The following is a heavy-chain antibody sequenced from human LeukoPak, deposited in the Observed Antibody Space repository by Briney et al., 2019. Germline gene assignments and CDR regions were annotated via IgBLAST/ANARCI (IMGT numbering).Heavy chain of an antibody. Sequence: SGTLSLTCAVSGGSISSSNWWSWVRQPPGKGLEWIGEIYHSGSTNYNPSLKSRVTISVDTSKNQFSLEANSVTAADTAVYYCARAASYGGNSDYWGQGTLVTVSS. CDR1: GGSISSSNW. D-gene: IGHD4-23*01. CDR2: IYHSGST. J-gene: IGHJ4*02. CDR3: ARAASYGGNSDY. V-gene: IGHV4-4*02.